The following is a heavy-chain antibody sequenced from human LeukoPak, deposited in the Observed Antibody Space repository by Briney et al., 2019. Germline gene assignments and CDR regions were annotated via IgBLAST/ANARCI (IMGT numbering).Heavy chain of an antibody. Sequence: GGSLRLSCAASGFTFSSYALNWVRQAPGKGLEWVSYISSSSSSRYYADSVKGRFTISRDDARNSLYLQMNSLRAEDTAVYYCARMSGSRLPGYWGQGALVTVSS. CDR3: ARMSGSRLPGY. V-gene: IGHV3-48*01. D-gene: IGHD3-3*01. CDR2: ISSSSSSR. J-gene: IGHJ4*02. CDR1: GFTFSSYA.